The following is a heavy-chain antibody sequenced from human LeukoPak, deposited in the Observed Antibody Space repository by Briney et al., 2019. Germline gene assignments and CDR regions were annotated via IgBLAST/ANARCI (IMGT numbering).Heavy chain of an antibody. J-gene: IGHJ5*02. V-gene: IGHV4-59*12. Sequence: PSETLSLTCTVSGGSISNYYWSWVRQPPGKGLEWIGYIYYSGSTTYNPSLKSRVTISVDTSKNQFSLKLSSVTAADTAVYYCARDSGSGSKKNWFDPWGQGTLVTVSS. CDR2: IYYSGST. D-gene: IGHD6-19*01. CDR1: GGSISNYY. CDR3: ARDSGSGSKKNWFDP.